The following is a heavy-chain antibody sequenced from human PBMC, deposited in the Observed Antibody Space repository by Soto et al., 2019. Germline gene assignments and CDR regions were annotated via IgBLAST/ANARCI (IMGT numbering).Heavy chain of an antibody. Sequence: PGGSLRLSCAASGFTFDDYAMHWVRQAPGKGLEWVSGISWNSGSIGYADSVKGRFTISRDNAKNSLYLQMNSLRAEDTALYYCAKDPFYCSSLTRGGDYYYGMDVWGQGTTVTVSS. CDR2: ISWNSGSI. D-gene: IGHD6-13*01. CDR1: GFTFDDYA. J-gene: IGHJ6*02. V-gene: IGHV3-9*01. CDR3: AKDPFYCSSLTRGGDYYYGMDV.